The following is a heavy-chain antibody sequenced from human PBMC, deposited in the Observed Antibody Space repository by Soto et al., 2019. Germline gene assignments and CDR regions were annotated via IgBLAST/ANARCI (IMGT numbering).Heavy chain of an antibody. Sequence: ASVKVSCKASGYTFTSYDINWVRQATGQGLEWMGWMNPNSGNTGYAQKFQGRGTMTRNTAISTAYMELSSLRSEDTDVYYCAIPNLIFGVVTDDAFDIWGQGTMVNVSS. J-gene: IGHJ3*02. CDR2: MNPNSGNT. D-gene: IGHD3-3*01. CDR3: AIPNLIFGVVTDDAFDI. CDR1: GYTFTSYD. V-gene: IGHV1-8*01.